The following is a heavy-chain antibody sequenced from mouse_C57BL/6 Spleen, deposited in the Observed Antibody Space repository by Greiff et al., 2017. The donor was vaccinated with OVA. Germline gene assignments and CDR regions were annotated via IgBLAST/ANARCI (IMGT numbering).Heavy chain of an antibody. CDR1: GYTFTDYN. CDR3: ARSNYYYGSTYFDY. Sequence: VQLQQSGPELVKPGASVKIPCKASGYTFTDYNMDWVKQSHGKSLEWIGDINPNNGGTIYNQKFKGKATLTVDKSSSTAYMELRSQTSEDTAVYYCARSNYYYGSTYFDYWGQGTTLTVSS. D-gene: IGHD1-1*01. CDR2: INPNNGGT. J-gene: IGHJ2*01. V-gene: IGHV1-18*01.